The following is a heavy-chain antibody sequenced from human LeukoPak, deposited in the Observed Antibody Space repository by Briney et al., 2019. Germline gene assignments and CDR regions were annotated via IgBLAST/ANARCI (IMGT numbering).Heavy chain of an antibody. V-gene: IGHV4-4*07. Sequence: PSETLSLTCIISGGSITSYYWSWIRQPAGKGLEWIGRIHTSESTNYNPSLKSRVTMSVDTSNNQFSLRLSSVTAADTAVYYCARDRYYYGSGTYSHFDYWGQGTLVTVSS. D-gene: IGHD3-10*01. J-gene: IGHJ4*02. CDR1: GGSITSYY. CDR2: IHTSEST. CDR3: ARDRYYYGSGTYSHFDY.